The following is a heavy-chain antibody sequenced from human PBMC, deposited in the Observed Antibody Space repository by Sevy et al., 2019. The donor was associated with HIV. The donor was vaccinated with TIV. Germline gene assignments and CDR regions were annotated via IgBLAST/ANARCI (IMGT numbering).Heavy chain of an antibody. Sequence: GESLKISCAASGFAFSSHAMHWVRQAPGKGLEWVAVISYEGTETFYAASVEGRFTISRDSSKSMLSLQINSLRPEDTAVYYCARDGGYSIKWYPRYWGHGTLVTVSS. J-gene: IGHJ4*01. CDR3: ARDGGYSIKWYPRY. CDR2: ISYEGTET. V-gene: IGHV3-30-3*01. CDR1: GFAFSSHA. D-gene: IGHD6-13*01.